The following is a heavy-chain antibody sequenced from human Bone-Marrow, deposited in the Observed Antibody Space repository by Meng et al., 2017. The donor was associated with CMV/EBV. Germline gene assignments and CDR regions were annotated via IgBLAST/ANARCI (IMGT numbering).Heavy chain of an antibody. CDR2: TYYRSKWYN. CDR3: ARADPPGYCSSTSCHFRDGGFDP. J-gene: IGHJ5*02. V-gene: IGHV6-1*01. D-gene: IGHD2-2*01. CDR1: GDSVPSNSAA. Sequence: SQTLSLTCAISGDSVPSNSAAWNWIRQSPSRGLEWLGRTYYRSKWYNDYAVSVKSRITINPDTSKNQFSLQLNSVTPEDTAVYYCARADPPGYCSSTSCHFRDGGFDPWGQGTLVTVSS.